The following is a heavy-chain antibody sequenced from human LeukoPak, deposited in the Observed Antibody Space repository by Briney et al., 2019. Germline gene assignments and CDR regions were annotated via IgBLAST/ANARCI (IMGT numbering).Heavy chain of an antibody. CDR1: GFTFSAYY. CDR2: IGHSSTGYSSE. CDR3: AREDFFTPHS. Sequence: PGGSLRLSCAASGFTFSAYYMTWIRQAPGKGLEWDSSIGHSSTGYSSEYLKYADSVKGRFTIYRDNAKNSLYLQMDSLRAEDTAVYFCAREDFFTPHSWGQGTLVTVSS. V-gene: IGHV3-11*05. J-gene: IGHJ4*02. D-gene: IGHD3/OR15-3a*01.